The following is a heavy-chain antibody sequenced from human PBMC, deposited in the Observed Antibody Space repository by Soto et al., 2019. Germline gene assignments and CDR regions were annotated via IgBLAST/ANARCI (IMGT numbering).Heavy chain of an antibody. V-gene: IGHV3-23*01. D-gene: IGHD5-12*01. CDR1: GFTFSSYA. Sequence: LRLSCAASGFTFSSYAMIWVRQAPGKGLEWVSAISGSGGSTYYADSVKGRFTISRDNSKNTLYLQMNSLRAEDTAVYYCAKGRGGYGGGFDYWGQGTLVTVSS. CDR3: AKGRGGYGGGFDY. J-gene: IGHJ4*02. CDR2: ISGSGGST.